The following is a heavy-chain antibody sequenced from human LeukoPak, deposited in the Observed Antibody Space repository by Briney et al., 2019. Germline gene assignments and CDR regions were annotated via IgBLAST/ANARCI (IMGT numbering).Heavy chain of an antibody. CDR1: GFTFSSYE. Sequence: GGSLRLSCAASGFTFSSYEMNWVRQAPGKGLEWVSFIRSGGITTYYAESVKGRLTISRDNAKNTLYLQMNSLRAEDTAVYYCARDYYYGSGSYSDSWGQGTLVTVSS. J-gene: IGHJ4*02. V-gene: IGHV3-48*03. CDR2: IRSGGITT. CDR3: ARDYYYGSGSYSDS. D-gene: IGHD3-10*01.